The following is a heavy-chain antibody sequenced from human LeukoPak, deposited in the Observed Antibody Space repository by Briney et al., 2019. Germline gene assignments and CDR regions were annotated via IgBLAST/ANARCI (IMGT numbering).Heavy chain of an antibody. CDR2: ISYDGSNK. CDR1: GFTFSSYA. Sequence: PGRSLRLSCAAPGFTFSSYAMHWVRQAPGKGLEWVAVISYDGSNKYYADSVKGRFTISRDNSKNTLYPQMNSLRAEDTAVYYCAKDHRIATAVAEYWGQGTLVTVSS. V-gene: IGHV3-30-3*01. J-gene: IGHJ4*02. CDR3: AKDHRIATAVAEY. D-gene: IGHD6-13*01.